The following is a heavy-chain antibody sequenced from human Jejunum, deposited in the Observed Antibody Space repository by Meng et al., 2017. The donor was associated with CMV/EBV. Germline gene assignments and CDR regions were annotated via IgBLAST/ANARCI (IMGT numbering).Heavy chain of an antibody. J-gene: IGHJ4*02. V-gene: IGHV4-30-4*01. CDR1: GDSIRSGDFY. CDR2: IYHAGTT. CDR3: ARVPAYYLDSSGLDY. D-gene: IGHD3-22*01. Sequence: QEQLHESGPVLEKPSQTLSHTCTVSGDSIRSGDFYWGWIRQSPAKGLEWIGHIYHAGTTYYNPSLESRVTISLDTSKNDFSLKLDSVTAADTAVYYCARVPAYYLDSSGLDYWGQGTLVTVSS.